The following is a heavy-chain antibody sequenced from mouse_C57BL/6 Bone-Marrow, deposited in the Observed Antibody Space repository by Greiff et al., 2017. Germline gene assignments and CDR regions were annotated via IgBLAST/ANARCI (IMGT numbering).Heavy chain of an antibody. D-gene: IGHD2-3*01. CDR1: GYTFTSYG. CDR2: IDPADSYT. J-gene: IGHJ2*01. CDR3: ARFRDGYYSYYFDY. Sequence: VQLQQSGAELVRPGTSVKLSCKASGYTFTSYGMYWVKQRPGQGLEWIGVIDPADSYTNYPEKFKGKATMTVDTSTSTAYMQLSILPSEDSAVYYCARFRDGYYSYYFDYWGQGTTLTVSS. V-gene: IGHV1-59*01.